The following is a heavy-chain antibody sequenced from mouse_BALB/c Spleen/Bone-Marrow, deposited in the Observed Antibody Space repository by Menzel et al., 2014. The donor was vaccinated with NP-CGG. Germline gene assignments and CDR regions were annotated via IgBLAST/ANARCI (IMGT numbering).Heavy chain of an antibody. J-gene: IGHJ3*01. D-gene: IGHD1-1*01. CDR3: ARSDYYGSSYKAWFTY. CDR2: IYPYNGGA. Sequence: VQLQQSGPELVKPGNSMKISCKASGYSFTGYTMNWVKQSHGKNLEWIGLIYPYNGGATYNQKFKGKATFTIDKASSTAYMELLSLTSEDSAVYYCARSDYYGSSYKAWFTYWGQGTLVTVSA. V-gene: IGHV1-34*02. CDR1: GYSFTGYT.